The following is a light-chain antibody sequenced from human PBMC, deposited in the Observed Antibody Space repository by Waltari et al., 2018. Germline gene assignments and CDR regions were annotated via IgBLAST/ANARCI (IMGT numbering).Light chain of an antibody. J-gene: IGKJ2*01. V-gene: IGKV1-39*01. CDR3: RQTFSSPHT. CDR2: GAS. Sequence: DVDMTQSQSSLSASIGDRITITCRASQSIIHYLNWYQQKQGTAPRLLITGASSLRGGDPPRFSGSGSGTEFSLTISRLQPDDFATFYYRQTFSSPHTFGQGTKVDI. CDR1: QSIIHY.